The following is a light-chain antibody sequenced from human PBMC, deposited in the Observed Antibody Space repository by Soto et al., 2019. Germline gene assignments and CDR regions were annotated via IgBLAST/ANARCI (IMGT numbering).Light chain of an antibody. Sequence: DIVLTQSPGTLSLSPGERATLSCRASQSVSSSYLAWYQQKPGQAPRLLIYGASIRATGIPDRFSGSGSGIDFTLTISRLEPEDFAVYYCQQYGSSPLTFGGGTKVEIK. CDR1: QSVSSSY. J-gene: IGKJ4*01. V-gene: IGKV3-20*01. CDR3: QQYGSSPLT. CDR2: GAS.